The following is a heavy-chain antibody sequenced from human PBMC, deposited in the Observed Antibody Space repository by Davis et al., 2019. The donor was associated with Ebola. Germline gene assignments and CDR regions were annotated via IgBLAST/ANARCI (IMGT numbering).Heavy chain of an antibody. J-gene: IGHJ4*02. Sequence: PSETLSLTCSVSGGAFSGYSWSWIRQPPGKGLEWIGKINHGGNTNYNPSLKSRVTISVDTSKNQFSLQLRSVTATDTAVYFCARHWELFGFMDVWGQGTLVTVSS. CDR2: INHGGNT. V-gene: IGHV4-34*01. CDR1: GGAFSGYS. D-gene: IGHD3-10*01. CDR3: ARHWELFGFMDV.